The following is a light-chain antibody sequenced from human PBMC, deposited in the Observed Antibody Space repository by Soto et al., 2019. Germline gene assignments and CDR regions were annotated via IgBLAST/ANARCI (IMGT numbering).Light chain of an antibody. V-gene: IGKV3-15*01. CDR1: QSVGSA. Sequence: EIVMTQSPATLSVSPGEPATLSCRASQSVGSAVAWYQHKPGQAPRLLIVGASIRATGVPGRFSGGGSGTEFTLTISSLQSEDFAVYYCQQYKNWPPLTFGGGTTVEIK. CDR3: QQYKNWPPLT. J-gene: IGKJ4*01. CDR2: GAS.